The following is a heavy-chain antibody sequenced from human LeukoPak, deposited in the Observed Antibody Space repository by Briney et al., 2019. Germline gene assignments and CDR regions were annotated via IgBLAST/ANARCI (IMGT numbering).Heavy chain of an antibody. D-gene: IGHD2-2*01. CDR1: GFTFSSYA. J-gene: IGHJ4*02. CDR3: AKDPGVVPAHYFDY. CDR2: TGSTGVST. V-gene: IGHV3-23*01. Sequence: GGSLRLSCAASGFTFSSYAMSWVRQAPGKGLEWVSGTGSTGVSTFYADSVKGRFTVSRDNSKNTLSPQMNSLRAEDTAVYYCAKDPGVVPAHYFDYWGQGTLVTVSS.